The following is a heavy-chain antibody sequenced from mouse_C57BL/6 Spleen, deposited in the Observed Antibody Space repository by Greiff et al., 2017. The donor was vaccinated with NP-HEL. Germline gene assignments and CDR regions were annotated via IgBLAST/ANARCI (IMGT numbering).Heavy chain of an antibody. CDR2: ISSGSSTI. CDR3: AREAAYYFDY. V-gene: IGHV5-17*01. CDR1: GFTFSDYG. J-gene: IGHJ2*01. Sequence: EVKLMESGGGLVKPGGSLKLSCAASGFTFSDYGMHWVRQAPEKGLEWVAYISSGSSTIYYADTVKGRFTISRDNAKNTLFLQMTSLRSEDTAMYYCAREAAYYFDYWGQGTTLTVSS.